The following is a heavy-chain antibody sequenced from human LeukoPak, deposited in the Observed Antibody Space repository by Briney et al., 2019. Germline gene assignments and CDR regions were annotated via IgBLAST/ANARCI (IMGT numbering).Heavy chain of an antibody. Sequence: GGSLRLSCAGSGFTFSDFWMTWVRQTPGKGLEWVANIKEDGTEKNLVDSVKGRFTISRDNSKNTLYLQMNSLRAEDTAVYYCAKSLSCSSTTCYAYDYWGQGTLVTVSS. CDR1: GFTFSDFW. D-gene: IGHD2-2*01. V-gene: IGHV3-7*03. CDR3: AKSLSCSSTTCYAYDY. J-gene: IGHJ4*02. CDR2: IKEDGTEK.